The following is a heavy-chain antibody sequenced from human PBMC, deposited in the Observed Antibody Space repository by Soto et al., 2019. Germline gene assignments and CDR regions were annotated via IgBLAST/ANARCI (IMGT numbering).Heavy chain of an antibody. Sequence: QVQLVESGGDVVQPGRSLRLSCAASGFTFSSYAMHWVRQAPGKGLEWVAVISYDGSNKYYADSVKGRFTISRDNSKNTLYLQMNSLRAEDTAVYYCARDYSHTSCCYTFFDYWGQGTLVTVSS. CDR1: GFTFSSYA. V-gene: IGHV3-30-3*01. CDR3: ARDYSHTSCCYTFFDY. J-gene: IGHJ4*02. D-gene: IGHD2-2*01. CDR2: ISYDGSNK.